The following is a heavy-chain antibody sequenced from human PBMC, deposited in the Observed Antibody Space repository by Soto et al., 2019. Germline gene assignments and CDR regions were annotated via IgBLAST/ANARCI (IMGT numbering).Heavy chain of an antibody. V-gene: IGHV3-15*01. Sequence: GGSLRLSCAASGFTFSNAWMSWVRQAPGKGLEWVGRIKSKTDGGTTDYAAPVKGRFTISRDDSKNTLYLQMNSLKTEDTAVYYCTTDQGCSGGSRYGYYYYSIDEWGQGTTVTVSS. D-gene: IGHD2-15*01. J-gene: IGHJ6*02. CDR1: GFTFSNAW. CDR2: IKSKTDGGTT. CDR3: TTDQGCSGGSRYGYYYYSIDE.